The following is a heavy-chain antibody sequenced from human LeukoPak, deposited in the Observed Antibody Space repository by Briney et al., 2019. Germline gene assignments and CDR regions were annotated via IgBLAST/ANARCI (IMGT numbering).Heavy chain of an antibody. CDR1: GGSISSYY. Sequence: PSETLSLTCTVSGGSISSYYWSWIRQPPGKALEWIGYIYYSGSTNYNPSLKSRVTISVDTSKNQFSLKLSSVSAADTAVYYCARAPRFPLDYYYYYYMDVWGKGTTVTVSS. J-gene: IGHJ6*03. V-gene: IGHV4-59*01. D-gene: IGHD3-3*01. CDR2: IYYSGST. CDR3: ARAPRFPLDYYYYYYMDV.